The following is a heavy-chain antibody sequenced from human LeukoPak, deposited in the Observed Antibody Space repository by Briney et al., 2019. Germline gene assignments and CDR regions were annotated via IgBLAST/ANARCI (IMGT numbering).Heavy chain of an antibody. D-gene: IGHD6-19*01. V-gene: IGHV3-23*01. J-gene: IGHJ5*02. Sequence: GGTLRLSCAVSGFTFSSYGMSWVRQAPGKGLEWVSAISGSGGSTYYADSVKGRFTISRDNSKSTLYVQMNSLRGEDTAVYYCAKDRIAVAGTACWFDPWGQGTLVTVSS. CDR2: ISGSGGST. CDR3: AKDRIAVAGTACWFDP. CDR1: GFTFSSYG.